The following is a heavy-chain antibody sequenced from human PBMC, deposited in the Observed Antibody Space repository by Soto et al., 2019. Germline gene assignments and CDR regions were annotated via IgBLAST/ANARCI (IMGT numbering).Heavy chain of an antibody. CDR1: GFTFSSYA. D-gene: IGHD2-8*01. CDR2: ISGSGGST. Sequence: GGSLRLSCAASGFTFSSYAMSWVRQAPGKGLEWVSAISGSGGSTYYADSVKGRFTISRNNSKNTLYLQMNSLRAEDTAVYYCAREGYCTNGVCYNYFDYWGQGTLVTVSS. J-gene: IGHJ4*02. CDR3: AREGYCTNGVCYNYFDY. V-gene: IGHV3-23*01.